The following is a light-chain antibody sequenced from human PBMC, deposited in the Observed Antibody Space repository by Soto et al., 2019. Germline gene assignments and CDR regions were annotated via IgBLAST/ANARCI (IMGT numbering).Light chain of an antibody. CDR2: DTS. CDR1: TGAVTSGHY. CDR3: LLSYSGVLL. Sequence: QALVTQEPSLTVSPGGTVTLTCGSSTGAVTSGHYPYWFQHKPDQAPRTLIHDTSNKQSWTPARFSGSLLGGKAALTLSGAQPEDEADYYCLLSYSGVLLFGGGTKLTVL. J-gene: IGLJ2*01. V-gene: IGLV7-46*01.